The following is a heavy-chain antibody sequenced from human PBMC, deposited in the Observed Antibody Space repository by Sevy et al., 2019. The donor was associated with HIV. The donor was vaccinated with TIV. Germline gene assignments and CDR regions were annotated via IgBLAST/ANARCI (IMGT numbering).Heavy chain of an antibody. CDR3: ARRDLGDFRETFDV. Sequence: SETLSLTCAVSGGSVSSPNYYWSWIRQPAGKGLEWIGRVFSSGKTNYNRSLKSRVSISLDTPKNQFFLTRNSVTAADTAMYYCARRDLGDFRETFDVWGQGTKVTVSS. J-gene: IGHJ3*01. CDR2: VFSSGKT. V-gene: IGHV4-61*02. CDR1: GGSVSSPNYY. D-gene: IGHD3-3*01.